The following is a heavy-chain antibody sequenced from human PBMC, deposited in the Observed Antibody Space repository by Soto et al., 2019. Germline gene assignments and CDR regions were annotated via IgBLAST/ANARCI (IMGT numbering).Heavy chain of an antibody. CDR1: GYTFTRSG. Sequence: ASVKVSCKASGYTFTRSGISWVRQAPGQGLEWLGWINTHNGNTNYAQNLQGRVIMTADTSTSTAYMELRSLRSDDTAIYYCTREGSAPYYYYGMDAWSQGTTVTVSS. CDR3: TREGSAPYYYYGMDA. CDR2: INTHNGNT. V-gene: IGHV1-18*01. D-gene: IGHD3-10*01. J-gene: IGHJ6*02.